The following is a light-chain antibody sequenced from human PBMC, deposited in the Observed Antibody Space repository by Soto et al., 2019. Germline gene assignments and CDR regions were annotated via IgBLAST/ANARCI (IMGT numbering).Light chain of an antibody. J-gene: IGLJ1*01. CDR1: SSDVGGYNY. CDR3: SSYAGSNNSLYV. Sequence: QSALTQPPSASGSPGQSVTISCTGTSSDVGGYNYVSWYQQHPGKAPKLMIYEVSKRPSGVPDRFSGSKSGNTASLTVSGLQAXDEADYYCSSYAGSNNSLYVFGTGTKVT. CDR2: EVS. V-gene: IGLV2-8*01.